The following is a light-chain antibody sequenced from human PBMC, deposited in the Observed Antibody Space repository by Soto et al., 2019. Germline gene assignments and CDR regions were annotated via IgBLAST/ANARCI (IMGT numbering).Light chain of an antibody. Sequence: AIQITHSPSSLSASVGYRFTISCSSSQGIGNALGWYQQKPGKPPKVLIYGASNLQSGVPPRFSGSGSGTDFTLAISSLQPEDSATYYCLQLNSYPRITFGQGTRLEIK. CDR3: LQLNSYPRIT. CDR1: QGIGNA. J-gene: IGKJ5*01. V-gene: IGKV1-6*02. CDR2: GAS.